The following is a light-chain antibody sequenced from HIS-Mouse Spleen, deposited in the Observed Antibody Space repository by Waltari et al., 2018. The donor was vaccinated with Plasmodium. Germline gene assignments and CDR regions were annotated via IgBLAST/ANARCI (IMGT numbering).Light chain of an antibody. V-gene: IGKV2-28*01. CDR2: LGS. CDR1: QSLLHSNGYNY. J-gene: IGKJ4*01. CDR3: MQALQTPLT. Sequence: DLVMTQSPLSLTVTPGEPASISCRSSQSLLHSNGYNYLDWYLQKPGHSPQLLIYLGSNRASGVPDRFSGSGSGTDFTLKISRVEAEDVGVYYCMQALQTPLTFGGGTKVEIK.